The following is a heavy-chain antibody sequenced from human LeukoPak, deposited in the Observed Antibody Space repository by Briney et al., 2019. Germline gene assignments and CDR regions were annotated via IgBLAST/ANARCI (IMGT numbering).Heavy chain of an antibody. CDR1: GYTFTSYY. D-gene: IGHD4-23*01. CDR3: ARALSTTVGDY. Sequence: ASVKVSCKASGYTFTSYYMHWVRQAPGQGLEWMGIINPSGGSTSYAQKFQGRVTMTRDTSISTAYMELSRLRSDDTAVYYCARALSTTVGDYWGQGTLVTVSS. J-gene: IGHJ4*02. CDR2: INPSGGST. V-gene: IGHV1-46*01.